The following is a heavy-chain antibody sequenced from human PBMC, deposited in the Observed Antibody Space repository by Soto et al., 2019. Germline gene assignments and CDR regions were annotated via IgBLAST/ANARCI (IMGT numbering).Heavy chain of an antibody. CDR1: GFTFSSYA. V-gene: IGHV3-30*04. D-gene: IGHD3-9*01. Sequence: QVQLVESGGGVVQPGRSLRLSCAASGFTFSSYAMHWVRQAPGKGLEWVAVISDDGTNKDYADSVKGRFTISRDKSKSTQDLQMDSLRPEDTAVYYCARDGSYYDVLTEHYFDVWGQGTLVSVSA. CDR3: ARDGSYYDVLTEHYFDV. J-gene: IGHJ4*02. CDR2: ISDDGTNK.